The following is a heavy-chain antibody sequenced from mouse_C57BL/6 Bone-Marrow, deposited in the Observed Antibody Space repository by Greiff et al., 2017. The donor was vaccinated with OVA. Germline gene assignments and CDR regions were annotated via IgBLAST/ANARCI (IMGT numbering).Heavy chain of an antibody. Sequence: EVKLVESGGGLVKPGWSLKLSCAASGFTFSDYGMHWVRQAPEKGLEWVAYICRGSSTIYYAATVKGRFTISRDNAKNTLFLQMTSLRSEDTAMYYCATGSPAWFAYWGQGTLVTVSA. CDR1: GFTFSDYG. J-gene: IGHJ3*01. D-gene: IGHD1-1*02. V-gene: IGHV5-17*01. CDR3: ATGSPAWFAY. CDR2: ICRGSSTI.